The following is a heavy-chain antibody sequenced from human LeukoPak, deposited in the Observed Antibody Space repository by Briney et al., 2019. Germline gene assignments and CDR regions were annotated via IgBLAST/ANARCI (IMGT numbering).Heavy chain of an antibody. CDR2: ISSSGSTI. V-gene: IGHV3-48*03. CDR3: ARGGWRVAAANFDY. CDR1: GFTFSSYE. D-gene: IGHD6-13*01. J-gene: IGHJ4*02. Sequence: GGSLRLSCAASGFTFSSYEMNWVRQAPGKGLEGVSYISSSGSTIYYADSVKGRFTISRDNAKNSLYLQMNSLRAEDTAVYYCARGGWRVAAANFDYWGQGTLVTVSS.